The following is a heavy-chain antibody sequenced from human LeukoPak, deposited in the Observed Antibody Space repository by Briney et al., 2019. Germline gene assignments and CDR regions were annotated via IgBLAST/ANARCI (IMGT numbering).Heavy chain of an antibody. CDR1: GFTFSSYG. CDR2: IWYDGSNK. V-gene: IGHV3-33*01. J-gene: IGHJ3*02. CDR3: ARPLYSSSRFDAFDI. Sequence: GGSLRLSCAASGFTFSSYGMHWVRQAPGKGLEWVAVIWYDGSNKYYADSVKGRFTISRGNSKNTLYLQMNSLRAEDTAVYYCARPLYSSSRFDAFDIWGQGTMVTVSS. D-gene: IGHD6-13*01.